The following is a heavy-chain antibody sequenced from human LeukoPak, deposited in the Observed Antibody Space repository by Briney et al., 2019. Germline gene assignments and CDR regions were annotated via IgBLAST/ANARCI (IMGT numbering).Heavy chain of an antibody. CDR3: AIYGPVRGAFLDY. V-gene: IGHV1-69*13. Sequence: ASVKASCKASGGTFSSYAISWVRQAPGQGLEWMGGIIPIFGTANYAQKFQGRVTITADESTSTAYMELSSLRSEDTAVYYCAIYGPVRGAFLDYWGQGTLVTVSS. CDR2: IIPIFGTA. J-gene: IGHJ4*02. CDR1: GGTFSSYA. D-gene: IGHD3-10*01.